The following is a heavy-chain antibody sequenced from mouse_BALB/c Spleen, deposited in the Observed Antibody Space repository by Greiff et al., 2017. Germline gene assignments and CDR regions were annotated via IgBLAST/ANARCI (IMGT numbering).Heavy chain of an antibody. J-gene: IGHJ3*01. CDR2: IWAGGST. CDR1: GFSLTSYG. CDR3: ARFYDYDGGFAY. Sequence: VKLQESGPGLVAPSQSLSITCTVSGFSLTSYGVHWVRQPPGKGLEWLGVIWAGGSTNYNSALMSRLSISKDNSKSQVFLKMNSLQTDDTAMYYCARFYDYDGGFAYWGQGTLVTVSA. V-gene: IGHV2-9*02. D-gene: IGHD2-4*01.